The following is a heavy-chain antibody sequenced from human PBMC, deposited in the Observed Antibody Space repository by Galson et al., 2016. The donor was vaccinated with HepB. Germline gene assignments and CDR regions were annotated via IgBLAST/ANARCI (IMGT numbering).Heavy chain of an antibody. V-gene: IGHV1-18*01. J-gene: IGHJ6*02. Sequence: SVKVSCKASGYTFNNYGISWVRQAPGQGLEWMGWISAYNGNTNYAPKLQGRVTMTTDTSTNPAYMELRSLRSDDTAAYYCARDATVYDFWSSYYNSGMDVWGQGTTVTVSS. CDR2: ISAYNGNT. CDR3: ARDATVYDFWSSYYNSGMDV. D-gene: IGHD3/OR15-3a*01. CDR1: GYTFNNYG.